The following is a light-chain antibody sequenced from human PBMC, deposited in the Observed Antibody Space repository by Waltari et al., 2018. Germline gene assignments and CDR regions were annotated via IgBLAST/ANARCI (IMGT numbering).Light chain of an antibody. CDR3: QKYVSLPAT. CDR1: QSVSMY. V-gene: IGKV3-20*01. Sequence: SCRASQSVSMYWAWYQQKPGQAPRLLIYDASTRATGIPDRFSGSGSGTDFSLTISRLEPEDFAVYYCQKYVSLPATFGQGTKVEVK. J-gene: IGKJ1*01. CDR2: DAS.